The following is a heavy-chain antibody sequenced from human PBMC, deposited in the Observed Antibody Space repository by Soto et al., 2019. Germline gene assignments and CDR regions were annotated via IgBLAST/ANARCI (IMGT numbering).Heavy chain of an antibody. CDR3: AGSYHYGSGSYPLGLEIAY. J-gene: IGHJ4*02. CDR1: YGSISSYY. V-gene: IGHV4-59*08. CDR2: IYYSGST. D-gene: IGHD3-10*01. Sequence: SETLSLTCSVSYGSISSYYWSWIRQPPRKGLEWIGYIYYSGSTNYNPSLKSRVTISVDTSKNQFSLKLSSVTAADTAVYYCAGSYHYGSGSYPLGLEIAYWGQGTLVTVSS.